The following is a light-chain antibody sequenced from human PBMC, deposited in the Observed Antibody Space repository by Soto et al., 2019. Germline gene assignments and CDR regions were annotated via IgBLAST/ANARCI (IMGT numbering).Light chain of an antibody. CDR3: QHCDYLPI. J-gene: IGKJ3*01. Sequence: DIQMPQSPSSLSASVGDRVTITCQASQDITSYLNWYQHKPGKAPKLLIYDASILEAVVPPRFSGSGSGTDFTLTISSLQPEDVATYYCQHCDYLPIFGPGTTVDFK. CDR2: DAS. V-gene: IGKV1-33*01. CDR1: QDITSY.